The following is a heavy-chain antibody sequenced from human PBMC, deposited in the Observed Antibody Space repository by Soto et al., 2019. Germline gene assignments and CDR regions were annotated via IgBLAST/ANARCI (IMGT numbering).Heavy chain of an antibody. CDR1: GFTFSSYG. CDR3: AKDRQRGSSFYYFDY. Sequence: QVQLVESGGGVVQPGRSLRLSCAASGFTFSSYGMHWVRQAPGKGLEWVAVISYHGSNKDYADSVKGRFTISRDNSKNTLYLQMNSLRGEDTAVYYCAKDRQRGSSFYYFDYWGQGTLVTVSS. D-gene: IGHD6-25*01. V-gene: IGHV3-30*18. CDR2: ISYHGSNK. J-gene: IGHJ4*02.